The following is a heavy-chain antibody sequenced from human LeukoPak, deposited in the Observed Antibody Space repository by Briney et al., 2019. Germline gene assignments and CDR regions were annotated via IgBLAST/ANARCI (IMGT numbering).Heavy chain of an antibody. CDR1: GGSISSYF. CDR2: IYTSGNS. J-gene: IGHJ4*02. V-gene: IGHV4-4*07. CDR3: AREAGSERYFDS. Sequence: PSETLSLTCTVSGGSISSYFWSWIRQPAGKGLEWIGRIYTSGNSKHNTTLQSRVTMSIDTSKNHFSLNVTSVTAADTAVYYCAREAGSERYFDSWGQGTLVTVSS.